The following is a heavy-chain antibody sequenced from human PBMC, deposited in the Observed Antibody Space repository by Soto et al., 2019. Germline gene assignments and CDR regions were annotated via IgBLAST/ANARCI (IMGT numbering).Heavy chain of an antibody. CDR3: ARAPGYCSGGSCYGYYYGMDV. D-gene: IGHD2-15*01. Sequence: SETLSLTCAVSGGSISSGGYSWSWIRQPPGKGLGWIGYIYHSGSTYYNPSLKSRVTISVDRSKNQFSLKLSSVTAADTAVYYCARAPGYCSGGSCYGYYYGMDVWGQGTTVTVSS. CDR1: GGSISSGGYS. J-gene: IGHJ6*02. V-gene: IGHV4-30-2*01. CDR2: IYHSGST.